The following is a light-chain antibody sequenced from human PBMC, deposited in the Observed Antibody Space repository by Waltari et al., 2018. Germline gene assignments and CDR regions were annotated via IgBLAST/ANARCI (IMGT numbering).Light chain of an antibody. CDR3: CSYAGNYTYV. V-gene: IGLV6-57*02. J-gene: IGLJ1*01. Sequence: NFVLTQPHSVSESPGKTVTISCTGSSGSIASNFVQWYRQRPGSAPTTVIYEAGRRPSGVPDRFSGSKSGNTAFLTITGLQADDEADYYCCSYAGNYTYVFGTGTTVTV. CDR2: EAG. CDR1: SGSIASNF.